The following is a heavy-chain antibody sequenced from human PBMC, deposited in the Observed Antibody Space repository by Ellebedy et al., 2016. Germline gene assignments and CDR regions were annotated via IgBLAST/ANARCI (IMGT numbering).Heavy chain of an antibody. J-gene: IGHJ6*02. V-gene: IGHV3-30*03. D-gene: IGHD3-22*01. CDR1: GFTFSRFD. CDR2: ISNDGNDE. CDR3: ARVRSPDYSTNYDLDV. Sequence: GESLKISXAASGFTFSRFDIHWVRQAQGKGLEWVAAISNDGNDENYGASVKGRFSISRDNSKNRVYLQMSSLRVEDTAVYSCARVRSPDYSTNYDLDVWGQGTTVTVSS.